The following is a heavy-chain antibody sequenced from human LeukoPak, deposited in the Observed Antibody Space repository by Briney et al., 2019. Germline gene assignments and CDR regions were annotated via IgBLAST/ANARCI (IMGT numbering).Heavy chain of an antibody. CDR3: AKGGGGDCSGGLCSNFVY. D-gene: IGHD2-8*02. J-gene: IGHJ4*02. CDR1: GFTFTTYA. CDR2: MSASGGAR. Sequence: GGSLRLSCPASGFTFTTYAMNWVRQAPGKGLEWVAGMSASGGARYYADSVKGRVTISRANSKMTLYLQTNSMRGEDTALYYCAKGGGGDCSGGLCSNFVYWGPGALVTVSA. V-gene: IGHV3-23*01.